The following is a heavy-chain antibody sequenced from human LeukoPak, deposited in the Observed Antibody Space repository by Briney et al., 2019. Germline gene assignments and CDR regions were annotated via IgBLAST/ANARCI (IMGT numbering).Heavy chain of an antibody. CDR3: ARGNRRGYQAEKGVDY. CDR1: GYSFTSYW. Sequence: GESLKISCKGSGYSFTSYWIGWVRQMPGKGLEWMGIIYPGDSDTRYSPSFQGQVTISADKSISTAYPQWSSLKASDTAMYYCARGNRRGYQAEKGVDYWGQGTLVTVSS. D-gene: IGHD1/OR15-1a*01. V-gene: IGHV5-51*01. CDR2: IYPGDSDT. J-gene: IGHJ4*02.